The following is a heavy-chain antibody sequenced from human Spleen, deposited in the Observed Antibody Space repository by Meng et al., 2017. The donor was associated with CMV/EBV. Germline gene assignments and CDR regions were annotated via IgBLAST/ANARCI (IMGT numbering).Heavy chain of an antibody. CDR2: IYYSGST. CDR3: ASGYSYGTYDY. D-gene: IGHD5-18*01. V-gene: IGHV4-61*01. CDR1: GGSVSSGSYY. J-gene: IGHJ4*02. Sequence: SETLSLTCTVSGGSVSSGSYYWSWIRQPPGKGLEWIGYIYYSGSTNYDPSLKSRVTISVDTSKNQFSLKLSSVTAADTAVYYCASGYSYGTYDYWGQGTLVTVSS.